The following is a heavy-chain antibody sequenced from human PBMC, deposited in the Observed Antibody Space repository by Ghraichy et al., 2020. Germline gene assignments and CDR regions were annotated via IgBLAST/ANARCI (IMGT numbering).Heavy chain of an antibody. V-gene: IGHV3-74*01. CDR1: GFTFSTYW. Sequence: GGSLRLSCAASGFTFSTYWMHWVRRVPGKGLVWVSRVHGDGTRTGYADSVKGRFTISRDNAKNTLYLDMHSLRPEDTAVYYCARDWSCYNSDSCALGYYYYYGLDVWGQGTTVTVSS. D-gene: IGHD3-3*01. CDR3: ARDWSCYNSDSCALGYYYYYGLDV. CDR2: VHGDGTRT. J-gene: IGHJ6*02.